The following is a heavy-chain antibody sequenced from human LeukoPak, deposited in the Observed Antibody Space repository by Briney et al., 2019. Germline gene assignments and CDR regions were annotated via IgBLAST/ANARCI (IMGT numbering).Heavy chain of an antibody. V-gene: IGHV1-69*13. CDR1: GCTFSSYA. Sequence: ASVKVSCKASGCTFSSYAISWVRQAPGQGLEWMGGIIPIFGTANYAQKFQGRVTITADESTSTAYMELSSLRSEDTAVYYCARDRRYGDYAGNYWGQGTLVTVSS. CDR2: IIPIFGTA. CDR3: ARDRRYGDYAGNY. J-gene: IGHJ4*02. D-gene: IGHD4-17*01.